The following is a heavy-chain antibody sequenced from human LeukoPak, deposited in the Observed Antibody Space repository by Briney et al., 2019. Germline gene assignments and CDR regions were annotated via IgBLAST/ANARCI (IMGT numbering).Heavy chain of an antibody. J-gene: IGHJ3*02. CDR2: IYYSGST. CDR1: GGSISSYY. D-gene: IGHD7-27*01. V-gene: IGHV4-59*01. Sequence: PSETLSLTCTVSGGSISSYYWSWIRQPPWKGLEWIGYIYYSGSTNYNPSLKSRVTISVDTSKNQFSLKLSSVTAADTAVYYCARDLGPLRPDSAFDIWGQGTMVTVSS. CDR3: ARDLGPLRPDSAFDI.